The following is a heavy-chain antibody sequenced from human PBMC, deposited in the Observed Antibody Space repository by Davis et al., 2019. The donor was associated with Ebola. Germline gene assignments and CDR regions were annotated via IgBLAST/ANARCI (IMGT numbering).Heavy chain of an antibody. CDR2: ISAYNGNT. D-gene: IGHD7-27*01. CDR1: GYTFTSYG. Sequence: ASVKVSCKASGYTFTSYGISWVRQAPGQGLEWMGWISAYNGNTNYAQKLQGRVTMTTDTSTSTAYMELRSLRSGDTAVYYCARGKLGINSRAAYYFDYWGQGTLVTVSS. CDR3: ARGKLGINSRAAYYFDY. V-gene: IGHV1-18*04. J-gene: IGHJ4*02.